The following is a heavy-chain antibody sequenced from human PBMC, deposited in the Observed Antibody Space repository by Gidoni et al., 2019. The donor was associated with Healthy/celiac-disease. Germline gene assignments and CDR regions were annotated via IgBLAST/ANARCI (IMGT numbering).Heavy chain of an antibody. CDR3: ASLYDSSGYYYLAFDI. CDR1: GFTFSSYA. V-gene: IGHV3-30*01. CDR2: ISYDGSNK. J-gene: IGHJ3*02. Sequence: QVQLVESGGGVVQPGRSLRLSCAASGFTFSSYAMHWVRQAPGKGLEWVAVISYDGSNKYYADSVKGRFTISRDNSKNTLYLQMNSLRAEDTAVYYCASLYDSSGYYYLAFDIWGQGTMVTVSS. D-gene: IGHD3-22*01.